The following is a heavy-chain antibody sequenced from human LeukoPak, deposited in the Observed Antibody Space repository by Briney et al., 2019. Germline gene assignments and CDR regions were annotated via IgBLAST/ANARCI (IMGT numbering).Heavy chain of an antibody. D-gene: IGHD3-9*01. CDR2: VSGNGGRT. CDR1: GXTFSNYA. Sequence: GGSLRLSCAASGXTFSNYAMNWVRQAPGKGLEWVSGVSGNGGRTDYADSVKGRFTISRDNSKNSLFLQMNSLRAEDTAIYYCAKGVSGHYDILTGNDYWGQGTLVTVSS. J-gene: IGHJ4*02. CDR3: AKGVSGHYDILTGNDY. V-gene: IGHV3-23*01.